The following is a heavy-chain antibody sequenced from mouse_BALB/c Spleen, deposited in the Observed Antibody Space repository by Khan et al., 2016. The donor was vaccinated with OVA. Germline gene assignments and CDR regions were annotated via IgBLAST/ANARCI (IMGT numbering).Heavy chain of an antibody. V-gene: IGHV1-69*02. CDR3: TGERVYESSFAY. CDR1: GYTFTNYW. CDR2: IYPSDSYT. Sequence: QVQLQQSGTELVRPGALVKLSCKASGYTFTNYWINWVKQRPGQGLEWIGNIYPSDSYTNYHQKFKDKATLTVDKSSSTAYMQLSSPTSEDSAVYYCTGERVYESSFAYWGQGTLVTVSA. J-gene: IGHJ3*01. D-gene: IGHD2-3*01.